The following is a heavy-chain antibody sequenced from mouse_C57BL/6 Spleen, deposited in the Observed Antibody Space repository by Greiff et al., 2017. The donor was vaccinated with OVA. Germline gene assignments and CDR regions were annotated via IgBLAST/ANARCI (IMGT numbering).Heavy chain of an antibody. V-gene: IGHV14-1*01. CDR2: IDPEDGDT. D-gene: IGHD1-1*01. J-gene: IGHJ4*01. CDR3: TTANYGSSSLYAMDY. Sequence: VHVKQSGAELVRPGASVKLSCTASGFNIKDYYMHWVKQRPEQGLEWIGRIDPEDGDTEYAPKFQGKATMTADTSSNTAYLQLSSLTSEDTAVYYCTTANYGSSSLYAMDYWGQGTSVTVSS. CDR1: GFNIKDYY.